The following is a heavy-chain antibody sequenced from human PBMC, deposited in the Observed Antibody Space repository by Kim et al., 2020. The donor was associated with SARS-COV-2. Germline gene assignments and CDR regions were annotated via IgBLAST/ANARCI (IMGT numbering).Heavy chain of an antibody. CDR3: ARGGGYYDSSGTDY. D-gene: IGHD3-22*01. V-gene: IGHV1-8*01. Sequence: AKKFQGRVTMTRNTSISTAYMELSSLRSEDTAVYYCARGGGYYDSSGTDYWGQGTLVTVSS. J-gene: IGHJ4*02.